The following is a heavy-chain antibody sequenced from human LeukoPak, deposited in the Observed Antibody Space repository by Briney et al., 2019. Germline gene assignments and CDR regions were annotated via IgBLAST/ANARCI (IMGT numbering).Heavy chain of an antibody. V-gene: IGHV1-2*04. Sequence: ASVKVSCKASGYTFTGYYMHWVRQAPGQGLEWMGWINPNSGGTNYAQKFQGWVTMTRDTSISTAFMELSRLRSDDTAVYYCARDGYDILTGYKLDYWGQGTLVTVSS. CDR3: ARDGYDILTGYKLDY. J-gene: IGHJ4*02. D-gene: IGHD3-9*01. CDR1: GYTFTGYY. CDR2: INPNSGGT.